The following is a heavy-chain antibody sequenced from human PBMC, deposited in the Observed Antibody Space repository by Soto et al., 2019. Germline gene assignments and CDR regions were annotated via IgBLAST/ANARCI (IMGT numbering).Heavy chain of an antibody. D-gene: IGHD5-18*01. CDR3: ASDSYGSLGLDY. V-gene: IGHV4-59*12. CDR1: GGSISSYY. CDR2: IYYSGST. J-gene: IGHJ4*02. Sequence: SETLSLTCTVSGGSISSYYWSWIRQPPGKGLEWIGYIYYSGSTYYNPSLKSRVTISVDTSKNQFSLKLSSVTAADTAVYYCASDSYGSLGLDYWGQGTLVTVSS.